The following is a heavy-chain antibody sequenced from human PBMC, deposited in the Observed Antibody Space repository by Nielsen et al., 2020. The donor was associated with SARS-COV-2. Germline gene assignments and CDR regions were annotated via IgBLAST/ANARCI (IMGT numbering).Heavy chain of an antibody. Sequence: GGSLRLSCAASGFTFSSYSMNWVRQAPGKGLEWVSSISSSSSYIYYADSVKGRFTISRDTAKNSLYLKMNSLRAEDTAVYYCARGTAARPPPYYYYYMDVWGKGTTVTVSS. CDR1: GFTFSSYS. CDR2: ISSSSSYI. V-gene: IGHV3-21*01. D-gene: IGHD6-6*01. CDR3: ARGTAARPPPYYYYYMDV. J-gene: IGHJ6*03.